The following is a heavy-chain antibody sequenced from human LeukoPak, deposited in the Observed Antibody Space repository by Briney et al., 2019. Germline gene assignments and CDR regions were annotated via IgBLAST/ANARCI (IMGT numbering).Heavy chain of an antibody. Sequence: GASVKVSCKASGYTFTSYAMHWVRQAPGQRLEWMGWINAGNGNTKYSQEFQGRVTMTRDTSTSTVYMELSSLRSEDTAVYYCARAQALAVGAFDYWGQGTLVTVSS. CDR2: INAGNGNT. J-gene: IGHJ4*02. V-gene: IGHV1-3*03. D-gene: IGHD1-26*01. CDR3: ARAQALAVGAFDY. CDR1: GYTFTSYA.